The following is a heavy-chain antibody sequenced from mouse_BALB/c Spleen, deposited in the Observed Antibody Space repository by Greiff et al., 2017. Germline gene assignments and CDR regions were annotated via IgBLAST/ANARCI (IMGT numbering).Heavy chain of an antibody. CDR2: INPSNGRT. J-gene: IGHJ1*01. Sequence: QVQLKQPGAELVKPGASVKLSCKASGYTFTSYWMHWVKQRPGQGLEWIGEINPSNGRTNYNEKFKSKATLTVDKSSSTAYMQLSSLTSEDSAVYYCARWDYGNSSYWYFDVWGAGTTVTVSS. CDR1: GYTFTSYW. V-gene: IGHV1S81*02. D-gene: IGHD2-1*01. CDR3: ARWDYGNSSYWYFDV.